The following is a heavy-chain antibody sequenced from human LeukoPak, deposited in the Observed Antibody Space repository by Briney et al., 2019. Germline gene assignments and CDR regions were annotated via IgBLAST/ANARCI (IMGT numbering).Heavy chain of an antibody. J-gene: IGHJ5*02. CDR1: GGTFSSYA. CDR3: ANLPGYSSSWYHNWSDP. Sequence: SVKVSCKASGGTFSSYAISWVRQAPGQGLEWMGGIIPIFGTANYAQKFQGRVTITADESTSTAYMELSSLRSEDTAVYYCANLPGYSSSWYHNWSDPWGQGTLVTVSS. V-gene: IGHV1-69*13. D-gene: IGHD6-13*01. CDR2: IIPIFGTA.